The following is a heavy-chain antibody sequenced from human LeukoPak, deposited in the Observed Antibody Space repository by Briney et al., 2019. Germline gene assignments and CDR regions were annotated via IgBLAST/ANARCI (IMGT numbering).Heavy chain of an antibody. V-gene: IGHV4-4*07. D-gene: IGHD3-16*02. Sequence: TETLSLTCTVSGGSISSYYWSWIRQPAGKGLEWIGRIYTSGSTNYNPSLKSRVTMSVDTSKNQFSLKLSSVTAADTAVYYCARDWYDHVWGSYRPFDYWGQGTLVAVSS. CDR3: ARDWYDHVWGSYRPFDY. CDR1: GGSISSYY. J-gene: IGHJ4*02. CDR2: IYTSGST.